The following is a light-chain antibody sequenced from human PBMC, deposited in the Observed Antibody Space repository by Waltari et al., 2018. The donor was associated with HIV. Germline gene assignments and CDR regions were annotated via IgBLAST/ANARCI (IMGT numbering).Light chain of an antibody. CDR3: QSYDSSLSGWV. J-gene: IGLJ3*02. CDR1: RSNIGAGFD. Sequence: QSVLTQPPSVSGAPGQGVTISCTGGRSNIGAGFDVHGYQQFPGTAPKLLIYGSTNRQSGVPDRFSGSKSGTSASLAIVGLQAEDEADYYCQSYDSSLSGWVFGGGTKLTVL. V-gene: IGLV1-40*01. CDR2: GST.